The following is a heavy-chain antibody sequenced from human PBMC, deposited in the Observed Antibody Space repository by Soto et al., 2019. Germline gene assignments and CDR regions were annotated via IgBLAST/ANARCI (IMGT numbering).Heavy chain of an antibody. V-gene: IGHV1-18*01. Sequence: ASVKVSCKXSGYTFTSYGISWVRQAPGQGLEWMGWISAYNGNTNYAQKLQGRVTMTTDTSTSTAYMELRSLRSDDTAVNYCARDRFLEWLLYRYAYYYGMDVWGQGTTVTVSS. J-gene: IGHJ6*02. CDR1: GYTFTSYG. CDR3: ARDRFLEWLLYRYAYYYGMDV. D-gene: IGHD3-3*01. CDR2: ISAYNGNT.